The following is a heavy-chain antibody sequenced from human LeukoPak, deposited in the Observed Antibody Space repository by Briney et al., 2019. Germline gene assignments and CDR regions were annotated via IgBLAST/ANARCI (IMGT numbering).Heavy chain of an antibody. CDR1: GGSISSYY. CDR2: IYYSGST. V-gene: IGHV4-59*01. D-gene: IGHD1-26*01. CDR3: ARGEKIGGATKY. Sequence: SETLSLTCTVSGGSISSYYWSWIRQPPGKGLEWIGYIYYSGSTNYNPSLKSRVTISVDTSKNQFSLKLSSVTAADTAVYYCARGEKIGGATKYWGQGTLVTVSS. J-gene: IGHJ4*02.